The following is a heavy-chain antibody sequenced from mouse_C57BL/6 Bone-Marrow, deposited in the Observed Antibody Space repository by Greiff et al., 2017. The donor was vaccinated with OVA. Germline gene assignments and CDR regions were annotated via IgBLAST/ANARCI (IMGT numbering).Heavy chain of an antibody. V-gene: IGHV1-81*01. CDR1: GYTFTSYG. J-gene: IGHJ2*01. D-gene: IGHD1-1*01. Sequence: VKLMESGAELARPGASVKLSCKASGYTFTSYGISWVKQRTGQGLEWIGEIYPRSGNTYYNEKFKGKATLTADKSSSTAYMELRSLTSEGSAVYFCARSGYYYGSSYEGVDYWGQGTTLTVSS. CDR2: IYPRSGNT. CDR3: ARSGYYYGSSYEGVDY.